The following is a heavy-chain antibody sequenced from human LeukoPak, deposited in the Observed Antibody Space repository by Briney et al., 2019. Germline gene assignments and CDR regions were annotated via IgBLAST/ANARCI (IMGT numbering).Heavy chain of an antibody. CDR3: ARDQEGFDY. CDR1: GYTFTSNY. CDR2: IYPRDGST. J-gene: IGHJ4*02. Sequence: ASVKVSCKASGYTFTSNYIHWVRQAPGQGLEWMGMIYPRDGSTSYAQKFQGKVTVTRDTSASTVHMELSGLRSEDTAVYYCARDQEGFDYWGQGTLVTVSS. V-gene: IGHV1-46*01.